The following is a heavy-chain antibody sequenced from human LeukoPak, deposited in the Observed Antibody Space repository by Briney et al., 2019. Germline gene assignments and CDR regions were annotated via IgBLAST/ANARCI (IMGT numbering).Heavy chain of an antibody. J-gene: IGHJ4*02. CDR3: AKDNNYDSSGYYDY. CDR1: GFTFDDYA. D-gene: IGHD3-22*01. CDR2: ISWNSGSI. Sequence: RSLRLSCAASGFTFDDYAMHWVRQAPGKGLEWVSGISWNSGSIGYADSVKGRFTISRDNAKNSLYLQMNSLRAEDTALYYCAKDNNYDSSGYYDYWGQGTLVTVSS. V-gene: IGHV3-9*01.